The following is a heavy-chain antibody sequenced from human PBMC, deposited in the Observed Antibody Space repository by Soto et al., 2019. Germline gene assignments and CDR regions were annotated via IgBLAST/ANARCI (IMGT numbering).Heavy chain of an antibody. CDR2: ISGSSTNI. J-gene: IGHJ4*02. CDR1: GFTSSGYS. D-gene: IGHD1-26*01. Sequence: RGSLRLSCAASGFTSSGYSMHWVRQAPRKGLEWVSSISGSSTNIYYADSVKGRFTIPRDNAKNSLYLQMNSLRAEDTAVYYCAKDPLGATFRDYWGQGILVTVSS. V-gene: IGHV3-21*01. CDR3: AKDPLGATFRDY.